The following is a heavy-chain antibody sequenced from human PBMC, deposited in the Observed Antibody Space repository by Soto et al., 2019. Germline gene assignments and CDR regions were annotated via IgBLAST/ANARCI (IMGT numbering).Heavy chain of an antibody. CDR2: IYHSGST. V-gene: IGHV4-30-4*01. CDR3: ARGVGGYCSGSSCYDYYYYAMDV. D-gene: IGHD2-2*01. Sequence: SETLSLTCTVSGGSINSGDYYWTWVRQPPGKGLEWIGYIYHSGSTHSNPSLKIRVTISVDTSKNQFSLNLNSVTATDTAVYYCARGVGGYCSGSSCYDYYYYAMDVWGQATTVT. J-gene: IGHJ6*02. CDR1: GGSINSGDYY.